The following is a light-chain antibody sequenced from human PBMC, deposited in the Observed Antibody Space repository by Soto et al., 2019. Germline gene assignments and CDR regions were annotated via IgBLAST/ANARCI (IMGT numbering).Light chain of an antibody. CDR1: QSVSSSSY. CDR3: QQYGSSPPIT. J-gene: IGKJ5*01. CDR2: GAS. Sequence: EIVLTQSPGTLSLSLGERATLSCRASQSVSSSSYLAWYQQKPGQAPRLLIYGASSRATGIPDRFSGSGSATDFTLTISRLEPEDFAVYYCQQYGSSPPITFGQGTRLEIK. V-gene: IGKV3-20*01.